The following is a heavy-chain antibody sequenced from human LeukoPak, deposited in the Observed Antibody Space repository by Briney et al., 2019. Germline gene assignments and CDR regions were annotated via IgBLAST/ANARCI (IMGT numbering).Heavy chain of an antibody. CDR1: GVTLSPYG. V-gene: IGHV3-30*18. CDR2: ISYEGGTQ. CDR3: AKEGTPQVSTWYDL. J-gene: IGHJ5*02. Sequence: GGSLRRSCAASGVTLSPYGMHWVRQAPGKGLEWVAVISYEGGTQHYADSVKGRYIISRDNPRNTLYLQMNNLRTEDTAVYYCAKEGTPQVSTWYDLWGQGTQVIVSS. D-gene: IGHD3-10*01.